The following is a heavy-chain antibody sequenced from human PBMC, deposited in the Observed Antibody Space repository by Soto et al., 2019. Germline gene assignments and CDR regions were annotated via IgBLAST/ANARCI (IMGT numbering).Heavy chain of an antibody. CDR2: IYSGGST. V-gene: IGHV3-53*01. CDR1: VFTVSSNY. CDR3: ARKGKGPGNAFDI. J-gene: IGHJ3*02. Sequence: GWSLRLSCASSVFTVSSNYMSWVRQAPGKGLEWVSVIYSGGSTYYADSVKGRFTISRDNSKNTLYLQMNSLRAEDTAVYYCARKGKGPGNAFDIWGQGTMVTVSS.